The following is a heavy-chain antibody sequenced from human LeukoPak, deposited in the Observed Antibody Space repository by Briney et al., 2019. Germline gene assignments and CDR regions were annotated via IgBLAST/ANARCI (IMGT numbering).Heavy chain of an antibody. CDR1: GFTFSSYA. Sequence: GGSLRLSCAASGFTFSSYAMHWVRQAPGKGLEWVAVISYDGSNKYYADSVKGRFTISRDNSKNTLYLQMNSLRAEDTAVYYCAREAVVVAAHAEYFQHWGQGTLVTVSS. CDR2: ISYDGSNK. CDR3: AREAVVVAAHAEYFQH. V-gene: IGHV3-30-3*01. J-gene: IGHJ1*01. D-gene: IGHD2-15*01.